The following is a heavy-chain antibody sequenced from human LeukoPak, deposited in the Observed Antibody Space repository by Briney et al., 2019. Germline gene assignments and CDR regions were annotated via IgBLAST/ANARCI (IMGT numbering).Heavy chain of an antibody. CDR2: ISGSGGST. V-gene: IGHV3-23*01. D-gene: IGHD2-15*01. J-gene: IGHJ6*03. Sequence: GGSLRLSCAASGFTFNNFAMSWVRQAPGKGLEWVSAISGSGGSTYYADSVKGRFTISRDNSKNTLYLQMNSLRAEDTAVYYCATDIVVVVAATDMDVWGKGTTVTVSS. CDR3: ATDIVVVVAATDMDV. CDR1: GFTFNNFA.